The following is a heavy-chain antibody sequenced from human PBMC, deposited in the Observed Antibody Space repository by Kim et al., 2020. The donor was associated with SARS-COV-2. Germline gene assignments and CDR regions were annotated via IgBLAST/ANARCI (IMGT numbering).Heavy chain of an antibody. V-gene: IGHV1-69*02. CDR3: ARAYCGGDCYVEMYYFDY. J-gene: IGHJ4*02. D-gene: IGHD2-21*02. Sequence: QGRVTITADKSTSTAYMELSSLRSEDTAVYYCARAYCGGDCYVEMYYFDYWGQGTLVTVSS.